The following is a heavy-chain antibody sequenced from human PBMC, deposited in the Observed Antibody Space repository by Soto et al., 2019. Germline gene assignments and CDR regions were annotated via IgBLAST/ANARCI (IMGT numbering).Heavy chain of an antibody. J-gene: IGHJ4*02. CDR2: IYYSGST. CDR3: ARADTVYFDY. V-gene: IGHV4-31*03. Sequence: PSETLSLTCTVSGGTISSGGYYWGWIRQHPGKGLEWIGYIYYSGSTYYNPSLKSRVTISVDTSKNQFSLKLSSVTAADTAVYYCARADTVYFDYWGQGTLVTVSS. CDR1: GGTISSGGYY. D-gene: IGHD4-17*01.